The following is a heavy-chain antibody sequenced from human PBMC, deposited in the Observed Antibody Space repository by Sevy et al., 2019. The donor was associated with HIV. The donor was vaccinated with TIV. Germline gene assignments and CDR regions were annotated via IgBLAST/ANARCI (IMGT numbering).Heavy chain of an antibody. D-gene: IGHD6-13*01. CDR1: GFTFSSYS. J-gene: IGHJ4*02. CDR2: ISSSTI. CDR3: ERLSGYSSSWPYFDY. V-gene: IGHV3-48*01. Sequence: GGSLRLSCAASGFTFSSYSMNWVRQAPGKGLEWVSYISSSTIDYADSVKGRFTISRDNAKNALYLQMNSLSAEDTAVYYCERLSGYSSSWPYFDYWGQGTLVTVSS.